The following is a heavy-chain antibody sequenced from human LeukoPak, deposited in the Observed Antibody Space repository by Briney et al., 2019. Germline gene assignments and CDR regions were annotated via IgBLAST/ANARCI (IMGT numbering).Heavy chain of an antibody. V-gene: IGHV3-23*01. CDR2: ISGSGGST. D-gene: IGHD2-2*01. J-gene: IGHJ4*02. Sequence: HPGRSLRLSCAASGFTFDDYAMHWVRQAPGKGLEWVAAISGSGGSTYYADSVKGRFTISRDNSKNTLYLQMNSLRAEDTAVYYCAKDLCRYCSSTSPDYWGQGTLVTVSS. CDR3: AKDLCRYCSSTSPDY. CDR1: GFTFDDYA.